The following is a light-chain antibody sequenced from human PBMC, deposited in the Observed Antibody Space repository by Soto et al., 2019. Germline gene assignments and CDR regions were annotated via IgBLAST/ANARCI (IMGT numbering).Light chain of an antibody. J-gene: IGKJ5*01. Sequence: EIVMTHSPATLSVSPWEIVTLSCRARQSVGSNLAWYQQKPGQAPRLLIYGASTRATGIPARFSGSGSGTDFTLTISRLEPEDFAVYYCQQHGTSPITFGQGTRLEIK. CDR3: QQHGTSPIT. V-gene: IGKV3-15*01. CDR1: QSVGSN. CDR2: GAS.